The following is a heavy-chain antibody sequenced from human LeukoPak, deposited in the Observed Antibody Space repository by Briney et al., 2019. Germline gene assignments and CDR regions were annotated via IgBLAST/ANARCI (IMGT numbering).Heavy chain of an antibody. D-gene: IGHD4-17*01. V-gene: IGHV3-11*01. Sequence: PGGSLRLSCAASGFTFSDYHMSWIRQAPGKGLEWVSYISSTIYYADSVKGRFTISRDNAKNSLYLQMNSLRAEDTAVYYCARRIWDGHSQSHSFDIWGQGTMVTVSS. CDR3: ARRIWDGHSQSHSFDI. J-gene: IGHJ3*02. CDR2: ISSTI. CDR1: GFTFSDYH.